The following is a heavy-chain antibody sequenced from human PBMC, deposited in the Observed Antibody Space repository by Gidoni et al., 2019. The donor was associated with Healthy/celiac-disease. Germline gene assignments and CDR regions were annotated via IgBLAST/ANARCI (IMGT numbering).Heavy chain of an antibody. CDR1: GGSFSGYY. CDR2: IKHSGST. Sequence: QVQLQQWGAGRLKPSETLSLTCAVYGGSFSGYYWSWIRQPPGKGLEWIGEIKHSGSTNYNPSLKSLVTISVDTSKNQFSLKLSSVTAADTAVYYCARGIRAAAGDYWGQGTLVTVSS. V-gene: IGHV4-34*01. J-gene: IGHJ4*02. CDR3: ARGIRAAAGDY. D-gene: IGHD6-13*01.